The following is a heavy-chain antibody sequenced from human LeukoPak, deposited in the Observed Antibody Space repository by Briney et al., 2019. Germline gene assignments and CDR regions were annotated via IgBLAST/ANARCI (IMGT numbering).Heavy chain of an antibody. CDR2: ISSSSSTI. J-gene: IGHJ4*02. V-gene: IGHV3-48*02. CDR1: GFTFSSHS. CDR3: ARGSNIVGTTTYFDF. D-gene: IGHD1-26*01. Sequence: GGSLRLSCAASGFTFSSHSMNWVRQAPGKGLEWVSYISSSSSTIYYADSVKGRFSVSRDNAKNSLYLQMNSLRDEDTAVFYCARGSNIVGTTTYFDFWGQGTLVTVSS.